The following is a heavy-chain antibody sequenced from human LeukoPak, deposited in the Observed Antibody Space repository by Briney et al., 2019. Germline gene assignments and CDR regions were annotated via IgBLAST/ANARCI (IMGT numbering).Heavy chain of an antibody. D-gene: IGHD2-21*02. Sequence: GGSLRLCCAVSGFRASDYYMSWVRRAPGKGLELSGLLRDSGEAFYADFGRGRFAFFRDESEYTLYRQMNSLGVVDSAGLCSVRAPAAHQDCVEFAPWGQGTPVIVSS. CDR3: VRAPAAHQDCVEFAP. J-gene: IGHJ5*02. CDR2: LRDSGEA. V-gene: IGHV3-66*02. CDR1: GFRASDYY.